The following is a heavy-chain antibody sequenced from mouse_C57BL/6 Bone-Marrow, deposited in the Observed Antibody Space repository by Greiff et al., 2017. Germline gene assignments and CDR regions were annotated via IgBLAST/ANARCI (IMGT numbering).Heavy chain of an antibody. V-gene: IGHV5-2*01. J-gene: IGHJ1*03. CDR3: ARLGQGGYIDV. Sequence: EVQGVESGGGFVQPGESLKLSCESNEFEIPSHDMSWVRKTPDTRLELVAAINSDGGSTYYPYTMERRFIISRATTKHTLYLQMSSLRSVDTALYYCARLGQGGYIDVWGTGTTVTVSS. CDR1: EFEIPSHD. D-gene: IGHD4-1*01. CDR2: INSDGGST.